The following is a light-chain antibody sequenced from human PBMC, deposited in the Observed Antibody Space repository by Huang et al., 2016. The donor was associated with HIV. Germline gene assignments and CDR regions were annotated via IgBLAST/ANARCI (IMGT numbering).Light chain of an antibody. J-gene: IGKJ2*01. CDR2: GAS. Sequence: EIVLTQSPGTLSLSPGERATLSCRASQSVTNNYLAWYQQKPGQAPRLVIYGASSRATGIPDRFSGSGSGTDFTLTISRLETDDFVVYYCQQYGGSPRTFGQGTKLEIK. V-gene: IGKV3-20*01. CDR3: QQYGGSPRT. CDR1: QSVTNNY.